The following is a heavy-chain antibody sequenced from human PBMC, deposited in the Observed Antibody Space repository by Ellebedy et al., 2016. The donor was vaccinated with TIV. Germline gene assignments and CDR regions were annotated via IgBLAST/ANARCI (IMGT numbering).Heavy chain of an antibody. V-gene: IGHV3-21*01. CDR2: ISISSDLI. CDR3: ARNVNYAHDY. CDR1: GFTFSTYT. D-gene: IGHD1-7*01. Sequence: GGSLRLSXAASGFTFSTYTMDWVRQAPGKGLEWVSSISISSDLIFYADSVRGRVTISRDNAKNSVYLQISSLRADDTVVYYCARNVNYAHDYWGQGTLVTVSS. J-gene: IGHJ4*02.